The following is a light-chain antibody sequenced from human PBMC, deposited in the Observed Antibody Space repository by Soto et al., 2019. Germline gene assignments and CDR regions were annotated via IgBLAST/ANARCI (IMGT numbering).Light chain of an antibody. V-gene: IGKV1-33*01. CDR2: DAA. CDR3: QQYETRPLT. CDR1: QDITNY. J-gene: IGKJ4*01. Sequence: DIQLTQSPPSLSASVGDGVTITCQASQDITNYLNWYQHKSGKSPKLLIFDAANLEAGVPSRFSGGGSGTHFTFTISSLQPEDVATYYCQQYETRPLTFGGGTKVE.